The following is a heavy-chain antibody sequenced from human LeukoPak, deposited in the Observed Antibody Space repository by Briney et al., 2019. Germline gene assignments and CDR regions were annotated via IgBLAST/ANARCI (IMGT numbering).Heavy chain of an antibody. CDR2: IYAGGTT. Sequence: GGSLRLSCAASGFTVSSNYMTWVRQAPVKGLEWVSIIYAGGTTYYADSVKGRFTISRDNSKNMLYLQMNSLRAADTAVYYCARGTSRTSPLSGYYRGYFDYWGKGTLVTVSS. V-gene: IGHV3-66*02. CDR3: ARGTSRTSPLSGYYRGYFDY. CDR1: GFTVSSNY. J-gene: IGHJ4*02. D-gene: IGHD3-3*01.